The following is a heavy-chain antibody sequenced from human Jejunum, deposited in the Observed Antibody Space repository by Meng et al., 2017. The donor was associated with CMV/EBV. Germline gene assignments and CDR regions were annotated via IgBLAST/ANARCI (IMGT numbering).Heavy chain of an antibody. V-gene: IGHV3-23*01. Sequence: GFTFGSYAMGWGRQAPGKGLEWVSAVSGSGGTTYYADSVKGRFTISRDNSKNTLYLQMNSLRAEDTAVYYCAKGRALTGAYYFDYWGQGTLVTVSS. CDR1: GFTFGSYA. CDR3: AKGRALTGAYYFDY. D-gene: IGHD3-9*01. CDR2: VSGSGGTT. J-gene: IGHJ4*02.